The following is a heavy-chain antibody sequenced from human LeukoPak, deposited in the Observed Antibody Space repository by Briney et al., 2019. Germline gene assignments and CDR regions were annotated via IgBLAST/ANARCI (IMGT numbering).Heavy chain of an antibody. J-gene: IGHJ4*02. D-gene: IGHD3-22*01. CDR3: ARAEVLPDYFDTSGAFDY. CDR2: IHYSGST. CDR1: GGSISSYY. V-gene: IGHV4-59*01. Sequence: TETLSLTCTVSGGSISSYYWSWIRQPPGKGLEWLGYIHYSGSTNYNPSLKSRVTISVDTSKNQFSLKLSSVTAADTAVYYCARAEVLPDYFDTSGAFDYWGQGTLVTVSS.